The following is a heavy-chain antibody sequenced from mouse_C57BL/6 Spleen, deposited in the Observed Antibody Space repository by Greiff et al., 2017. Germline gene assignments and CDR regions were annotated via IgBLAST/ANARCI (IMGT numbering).Heavy chain of an antibody. J-gene: IGHJ2*01. CDR2: INPGSGGT. D-gene: IGHD1-2*01. CDR1: GYAFTNYL. Sequence: QVQLKESGAELVRPGTSVKVSCKASGYAFTNYLIAWVKQRPGQGLEWIGVINPGSGGTNYNEKFKGKATLTADKSSSTAYMQLSSLTSEDSAVYFCARSATTAFDYWGQGTTRTVSS. V-gene: IGHV1-54*01. CDR3: ARSATTAFDY.